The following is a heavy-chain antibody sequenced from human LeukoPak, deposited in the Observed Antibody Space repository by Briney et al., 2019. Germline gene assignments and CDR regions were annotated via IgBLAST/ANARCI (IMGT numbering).Heavy chain of an antibody. V-gene: IGHV1-2*02. CDR2: INPNSGGT. Sequence: ASVKVSCKASGYTFIGYYMHWVRQAPGQGLEWMGWINPNSGGTNYAQKFQGRVTMTRDTSISTAYMELSRLRSDDTAVYYCARGYCSGGSCLGGGYWGQGTLVTVSS. CDR1: GYTFIGYY. D-gene: IGHD2-15*01. J-gene: IGHJ4*02. CDR3: ARGYCSGGSCLGGGY.